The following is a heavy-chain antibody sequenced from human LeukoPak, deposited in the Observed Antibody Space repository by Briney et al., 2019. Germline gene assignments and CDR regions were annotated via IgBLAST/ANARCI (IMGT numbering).Heavy chain of an antibody. J-gene: IGHJ2*01. CDR3: ARAVVVPAAIDLYFDL. Sequence: SETLSLTCTVPGGSLSTYKSSWIRQPPGKGLEWRGYIYYSGSTHYNPSLKSRVTISVDTSKNQFSLKLSSVTAADTAVYYCARAVVVPAAIDLYFDLWGRGTLVTVSS. CDR1: GGSLSTYK. V-gene: IGHV4-59*01. D-gene: IGHD2-2*02. CDR2: IYYSGST.